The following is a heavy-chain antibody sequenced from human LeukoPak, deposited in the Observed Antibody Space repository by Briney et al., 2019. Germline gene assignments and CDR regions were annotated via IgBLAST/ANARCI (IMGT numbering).Heavy chain of an antibody. Sequence: SETLSLTCTVSGGSISSHYWSWIRQPPGKGLEWIGYIYYSGSTNYNPSLKSRVTISVGTSKNQFSLKLSSVTAADTAVYYCARDVGGGDAYDAFDIWGQGTMVTVSS. J-gene: IGHJ3*02. D-gene: IGHD4-17*01. CDR2: IYYSGST. CDR1: GGSISSHY. V-gene: IGHV4-59*11. CDR3: ARDVGGGDAYDAFDI.